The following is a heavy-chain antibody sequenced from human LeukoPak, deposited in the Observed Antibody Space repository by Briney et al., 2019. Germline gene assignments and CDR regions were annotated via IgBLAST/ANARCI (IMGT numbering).Heavy chain of an antibody. J-gene: IGHJ4*02. Sequence: GGSLRLSCAASGFTFSDYYMNWIRQAPGKGLEWVSYIGYSGSPIYYADSVKGRFTISRDNAKNSLYLQMNSLRAEDTAVYYCARVTTGAAEWGQGTLVTVS. CDR2: IGYSGSPI. D-gene: IGHD1-1*01. V-gene: IGHV3-11*01. CDR1: GFTFSDYY. CDR3: ARVTTGAAE.